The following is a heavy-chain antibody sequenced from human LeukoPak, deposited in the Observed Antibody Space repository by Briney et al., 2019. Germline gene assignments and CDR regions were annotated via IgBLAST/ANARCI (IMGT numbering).Heavy chain of an antibody. V-gene: IGHV3-11*05. CDR1: GFTFSDYY. CDR3: ARGYSSSWYPGDY. Sequence: TTGGSLRLSCAASGFTFSDYYMSWIPQAPGKGLEWVFYFSSSSSYTKYADSVKGRFTISRDNAKNSLYLQMNSLRAEDTAVYYCARGYSSSWYPGDYWGQGTLVTVSS. J-gene: IGHJ4*02. CDR2: FSSSSSYT. D-gene: IGHD6-13*01.